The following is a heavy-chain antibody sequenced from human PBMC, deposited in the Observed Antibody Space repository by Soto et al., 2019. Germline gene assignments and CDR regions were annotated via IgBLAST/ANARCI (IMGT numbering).Heavy chain of an antibody. Sequence: QVQLVESGGGVVQPGRSLRLSCAASGFTFSSYGMHWVRQAPGKGLEWVALISSDGSNKYYAESVKGRFTISRDNSKNTLYLQINSLRSEDTAVYYCAKVRADYYYGSGPFDYWGQGTLVTVSS. CDR2: ISSDGSNK. J-gene: IGHJ4*02. V-gene: IGHV3-30*18. CDR1: GFTFSSYG. CDR3: AKVRADYYYGSGPFDY. D-gene: IGHD3-10*01.